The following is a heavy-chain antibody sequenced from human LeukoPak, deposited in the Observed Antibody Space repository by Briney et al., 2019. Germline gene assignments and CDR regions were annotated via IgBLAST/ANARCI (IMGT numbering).Heavy chain of an antibody. CDR1: GFTFSSYS. J-gene: IGHJ4*02. Sequence: GGSLRLSCGASGFTFSSYSMNWVRQAPGKGLEWVSYISSSSSIMYYADSVKGRFTISRDNAQKSLYLQMNSLRDEDTAVYSWARDRSNNWGQGTLVTVSS. CDR3: ARDRSNN. V-gene: IGHV3-48*02. CDR2: ISSSSSIM.